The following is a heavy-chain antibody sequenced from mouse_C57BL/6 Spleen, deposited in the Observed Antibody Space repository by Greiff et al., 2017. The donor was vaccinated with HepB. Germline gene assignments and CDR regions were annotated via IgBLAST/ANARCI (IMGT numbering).Heavy chain of an antibody. CDR2: IDPETGGT. CDR1: GYTFTDYE. D-gene: IGHD2-5*01. Sequence: QVQLQQSGAELVRPGASVTLSCKASGYTFTDYEMHWVKQTPVHGLEWIGAIDPETGGTAYNQKFKGKAILTADKSSGTAYMELRSLTSEDSAVYYCTYSNYVGYYAMDYWGQGTSVTVSS. J-gene: IGHJ4*01. V-gene: IGHV1-15*01. CDR3: TYSNYVGYYAMDY.